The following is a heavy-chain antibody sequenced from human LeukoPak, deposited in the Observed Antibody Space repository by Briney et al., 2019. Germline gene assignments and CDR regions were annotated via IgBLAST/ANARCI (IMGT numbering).Heavy chain of an antibody. J-gene: IGHJ4*02. Sequence: PGGSLRLSCAASGFTFSSYAMSWVRQAPGKGLEWVSAISGSGGSTYYADSVKGRFTISRDNSKNTLYLQMNSLGAEDTAVYYCAKDVSRSTSCYNYWGQGTLVTVSS. V-gene: IGHV3-23*01. D-gene: IGHD2-2*01. CDR3: AKDVSRSTSCYNY. CDR2: ISGSGGST. CDR1: GFTFSSYA.